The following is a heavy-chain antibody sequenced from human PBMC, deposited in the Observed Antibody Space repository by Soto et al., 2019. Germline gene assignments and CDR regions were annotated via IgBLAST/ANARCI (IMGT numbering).Heavy chain of an antibody. CDR1: GGTFSSYA. J-gene: IGHJ5*02. CDR2: IIPIFGTA. Sequence: GASVKVSCKASGGTFSSYAISWVRQAPGQGLEWMGGIIPIFGTANYAQKFQGRVTITADESTSTAYMELSSLRSEDTAVYYCGTDCTNGVYFRWFDPWGQGTLVTVSS. V-gene: IGHV1-69*13. CDR3: GTDCTNGVYFRWFDP. D-gene: IGHD2-8*01.